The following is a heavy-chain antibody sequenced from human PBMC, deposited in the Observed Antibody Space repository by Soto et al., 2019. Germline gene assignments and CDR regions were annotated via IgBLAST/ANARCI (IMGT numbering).Heavy chain of an antibody. D-gene: IGHD6-13*01. CDR3: AKDKDKIMAAADFSPFAFDY. Sequence: GGSLRLSCAASGFTFSSYGMHWVRQAPGKGLEWVAVISYDGSNKYYADSVKGRFTISRDNTKNTLYLQMNSLRAEDTAVNYCAKDKDKIMAAADFSPFAFDYWGQGTLVTVSS. J-gene: IGHJ4*02. V-gene: IGHV3-30*18. CDR1: GFTFSSYG. CDR2: ISYDGSNK.